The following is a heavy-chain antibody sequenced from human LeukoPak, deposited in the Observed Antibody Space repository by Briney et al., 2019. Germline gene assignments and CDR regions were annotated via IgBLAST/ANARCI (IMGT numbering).Heavy chain of an antibody. V-gene: IGHV3-23*01. Sequence: GSLRLSCAASGFTFSSYAMSWVRQAPGKGLDWVSTISGSGGGTYYADSVKGRFTISRDNSKNTLYLQMNSLRAEDSAVYYCAKVRGNSFDYWGQGTLVTVSS. D-gene: IGHD4-23*01. CDR1: GFTFSSYA. CDR3: AKVRGNSFDY. CDR2: ISGSGGGT. J-gene: IGHJ4*02.